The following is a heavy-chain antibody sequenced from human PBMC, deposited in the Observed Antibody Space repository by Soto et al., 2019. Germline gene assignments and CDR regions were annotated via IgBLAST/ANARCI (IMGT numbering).Heavy chain of an antibody. CDR1: GFTFSDHG. CDR3: AKGWPGYSSGWFAFDI. J-gene: IGHJ3*02. D-gene: IGHD6-13*01. V-gene: IGHV3-30*18. Sequence: QVQLVESGGGVVQPGRSLRLSCAASGFTFSDHGMHWVRQAPGKGLEWVTAISYEGSNKYYADSVKGRFTISRDNSKNTVYLHMNSLRVEHSAVYYCAKGWPGYSSGWFAFDIWGQGTMVTVSS. CDR2: ISYEGSNK.